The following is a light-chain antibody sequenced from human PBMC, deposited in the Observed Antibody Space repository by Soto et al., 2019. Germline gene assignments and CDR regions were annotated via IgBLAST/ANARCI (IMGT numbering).Light chain of an antibody. CDR3: QQYDNLPPYT. CDR2: DAS. V-gene: IGKV1-33*01. Sequence: DIQMTQSPSFLSASLGDRVTITCQASRDISVYLNWYQQKPGKPPKLIVYDASNLQTGIPSRFSGSGSGTHFSFTISSLQPEDIATYYCQQYDNLPPYTFGQGTTLEIK. J-gene: IGKJ2*01. CDR1: RDISVY.